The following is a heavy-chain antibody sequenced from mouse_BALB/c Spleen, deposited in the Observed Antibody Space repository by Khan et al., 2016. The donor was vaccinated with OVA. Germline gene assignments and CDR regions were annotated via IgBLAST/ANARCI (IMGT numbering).Heavy chain of an antibody. J-gene: IGHJ3*01. CDR2: INPSTDYT. V-gene: IGHV1-7*01. D-gene: IGHD2-1*01. Sequence: VQLQQSGTELAKPGASVKMSCKASGYTFISYWMHWVKQRPGQGLEWIGYINPSTDYTEYNQKFKDKATLTTDKSSNTAYMQLSSLTSEDSAGYYCARRGLYGIFVYWGQGTRLTVSA. CDR3: ARRGLYGIFVY. CDR1: GYTFISYW.